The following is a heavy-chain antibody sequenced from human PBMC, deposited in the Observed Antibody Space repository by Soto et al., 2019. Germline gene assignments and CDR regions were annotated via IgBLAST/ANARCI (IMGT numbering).Heavy chain of an antibody. CDR3: ADTKEPTGTIHLRYRIDV. D-gene: IGHD1-1*01. J-gene: IGHJ6*02. V-gene: IGHV1-46*01. Sequence: ASVKVSCKASGYTFTSYYMHWVRQAPGQGLEWMGIINPSGGSTSYAQKFQGRVTMTRDTSTSTVYMELSSLRSEDTAVYYFADTKEPTGTIHLRYRIDVWRQGTTVTVSS. CDR1: GYTFTSYY. CDR2: INPSGGST.